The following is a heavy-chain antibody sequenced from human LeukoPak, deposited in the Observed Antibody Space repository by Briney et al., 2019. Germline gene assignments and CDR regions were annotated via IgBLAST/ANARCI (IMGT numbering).Heavy chain of an antibody. CDR2: MSGSGDST. CDR1: GFTFSTYA. V-gene: IGHV3-23*01. J-gene: IGHJ5*02. D-gene: IGHD2-15*01. Sequence: GGSLRLSCAASGFTFSTYAMSWVRQAPGKGLEWVSAMSGSGDSTYHADSVKGRFTISRDNSKNTLYLQMNSLRAEDTAVYYCAKDVVVAASWFDPWGQGTLVTVSS. CDR3: AKDVVVAASWFDP.